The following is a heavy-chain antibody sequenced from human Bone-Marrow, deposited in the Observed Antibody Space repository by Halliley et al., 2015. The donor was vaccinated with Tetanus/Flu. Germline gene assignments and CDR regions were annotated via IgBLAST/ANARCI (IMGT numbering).Heavy chain of an antibody. V-gene: IGHV5-51*01. CDR3: ASPGQLVLGPIDY. J-gene: IGHJ4*02. D-gene: IGHD6-13*01. Sequence: GIIYPGDSDTRYSPSFQGQVTVSADKSISTAYLQWSSLKASDSAMYYCASPGQLVLGPIDYWGQGTLVTVSS. CDR2: IYPGDSDT.